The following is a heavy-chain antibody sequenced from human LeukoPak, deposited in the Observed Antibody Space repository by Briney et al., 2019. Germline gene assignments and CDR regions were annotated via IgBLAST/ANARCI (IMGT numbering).Heavy chain of an antibody. CDR1: GGSISSSSYY. Sequence: PSETLSLTCTVSGGSISSSSYYWSWIRQPPGKGLEWIGYIYYSGSTNYNPSLKSRVTISVDTSKNQFSLKLSSVTAADTAVYYCARESYYDSSGYYDYYYGMDVWGQGTTVTVSS. J-gene: IGHJ6*02. CDR2: IYYSGST. CDR3: ARESYYDSSGYYDYYYGMDV. V-gene: IGHV4-61*01. D-gene: IGHD3-22*01.